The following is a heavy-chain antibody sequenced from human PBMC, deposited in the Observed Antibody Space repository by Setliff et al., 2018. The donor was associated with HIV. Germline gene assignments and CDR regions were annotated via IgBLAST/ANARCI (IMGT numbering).Heavy chain of an antibody. CDR3: ARQAHDFDSSGYYGDAFDI. D-gene: IGHD3-22*01. CDR1: GGSIRSSRYY. V-gene: IGHV4-39*01. J-gene: IGHJ3*02. Sequence: SETLSLTCTVSGGSIRSSRYYWGWIRKPPGKGLEWIASIYFSGNTRYDPSLKSRATISVDTSKNQFSLKPRSVTASDTAVYYCARQAHDFDSSGYYGDAFDIWGQGTMVTVSS. CDR2: IYFSGNT.